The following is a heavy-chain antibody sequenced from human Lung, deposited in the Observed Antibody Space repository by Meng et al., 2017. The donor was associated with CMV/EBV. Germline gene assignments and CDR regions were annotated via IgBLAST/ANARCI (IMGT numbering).Heavy chain of an antibody. Sequence: GESXKISCKGSGYSFTSYWIGWVRQMPGKGLEWMGIIYPGDSDTRYSPSFQGQVTISADKSISTAYLQWSSLKASDTAMYYCARLSATGTTLVARGYDYYYGMDVWXQGTXVTVSS. CDR3: ARLSATGTTLVARGYDYYYGMDV. CDR1: GYSFTSYW. D-gene: IGHD1-1*01. V-gene: IGHV5-51*01. CDR2: IYPGDSDT. J-gene: IGHJ6*02.